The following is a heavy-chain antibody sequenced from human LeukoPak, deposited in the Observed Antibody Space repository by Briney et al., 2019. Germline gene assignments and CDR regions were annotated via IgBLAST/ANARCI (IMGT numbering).Heavy chain of an antibody. J-gene: IGHJ5*02. V-gene: IGHV3-23*01. CDR1: GFTFSNYY. D-gene: IGHD3-16*01. CDR3: AKAAGLMIPYNWFDP. CDR2: ITGSGDST. Sequence: GGSLRLSCAASGFTFSNYYMSWVRQAPGKGPEWVSSITGSGDSTYYTDSVKDRFTISRDNSKNTLYLQMNSLRAEDTATYFCAKAAGLMIPYNWFDPWGQGTLVTVSS.